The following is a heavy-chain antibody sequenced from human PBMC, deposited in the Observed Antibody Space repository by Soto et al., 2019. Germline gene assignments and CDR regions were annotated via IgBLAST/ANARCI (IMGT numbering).Heavy chain of an antibody. V-gene: IGHV3-23*01. Sequence: GGSLRLSYAAAEFTIIYHARSWVRQSPGKGLERVSGITDSGGNTYYADSVKGRFTISRDNSKITLYLQMSSLRADDTAIYFCVKANWDRKGYFDCWGQGALVTVS. CDR1: EFTIIYHA. CDR2: ITDSGGNT. CDR3: VKANWDRKGYFDC. J-gene: IGHJ4*02. D-gene: IGHD7-27*01.